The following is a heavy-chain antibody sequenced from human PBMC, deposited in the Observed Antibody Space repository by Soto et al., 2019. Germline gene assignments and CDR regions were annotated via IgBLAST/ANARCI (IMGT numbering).Heavy chain of an antibody. CDR1: GGSISSYY. J-gene: IGHJ5*02. V-gene: IGHV4-59*12. D-gene: IGHD3-10*01. CDR2: IYYSGST. CDR3: AREGVYGSRNFIGS. Sequence: PSETLSLTCTVSGGSISSYYWSWIRQPPGKGLEWIGYIYYSGSTNYNPSLKSRVTISVDTSKNQFSLKLSSVTAADTAVYYCAREGVYGSRNFIGSLGQGSLVIVSS.